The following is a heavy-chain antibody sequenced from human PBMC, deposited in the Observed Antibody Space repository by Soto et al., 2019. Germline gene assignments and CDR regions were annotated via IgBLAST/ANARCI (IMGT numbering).Heavy chain of an antibody. CDR3: ARDGVGSTGLHY. CDR2: IIPIFGTA. V-gene: IGHV1-69*13. D-gene: IGHD2-2*01. CDR1: GGTFSSYA. Sequence: GASVKVSCKASGGTFSSYAISWVRQAPGQGLEWMGGIIPIFGTANYAQKFQGRVTITADESTSTAYMEMSSLRSEDTAVYYCARDGVGSTGLHYWGQGTLVTVSS. J-gene: IGHJ4*02.